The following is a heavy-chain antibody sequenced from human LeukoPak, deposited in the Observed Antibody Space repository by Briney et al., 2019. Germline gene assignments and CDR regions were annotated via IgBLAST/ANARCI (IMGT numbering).Heavy chain of an antibody. J-gene: IGHJ1*01. D-gene: IGHD6-19*01. CDR2: IIPIFGTA. Sequence: GASVKVSCKASGYTFTSYYMHWVRQAPGQGLEWMGGIIPIFGTANYAQKFQGRVTITADESTSTAYMELSSLRSEDTAVYYCARPTVGYSSAEYFQHWGQGTLVTVSS. V-gene: IGHV1-69*13. CDR1: GYTFTSYY. CDR3: ARPTVGYSSAEYFQH.